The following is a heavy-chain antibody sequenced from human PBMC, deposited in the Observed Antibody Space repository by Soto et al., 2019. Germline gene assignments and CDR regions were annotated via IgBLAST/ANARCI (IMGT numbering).Heavy chain of an antibody. J-gene: IGHJ6*02. Sequence: PSETLSLTCTVSGGSISSYYCSWIRQPPGKGLEWIGYIYYSGSTNYNPSLKSRVTISVDTSKNQFSLKLSSVTAADTAVYYCAGVERARYDFWSGLSHSMDVGGQGTTVTVS. CDR3: AGVERARYDFWSGLSHSMDV. V-gene: IGHV4-59*01. D-gene: IGHD3-3*01. CDR1: GGSISSYY. CDR2: IYYSGST.